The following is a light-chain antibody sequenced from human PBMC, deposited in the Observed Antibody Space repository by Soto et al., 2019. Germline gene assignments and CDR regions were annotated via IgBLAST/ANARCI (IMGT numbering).Light chain of an antibody. CDR2: GAS. V-gene: IGKV3-15*01. J-gene: IGKJ4*01. CDR1: QSVAGN. CDR3: QQYNNWPIT. Sequence: EIVMTQSPATLSVSPGERATLSCRASQSVAGNLAWYQQKPGQAPRLLMYGASTRATGIPARFIGSGSVTEFTLTISSLQSEDFGVYYCQQYNNWPITFGGGTKVEIK.